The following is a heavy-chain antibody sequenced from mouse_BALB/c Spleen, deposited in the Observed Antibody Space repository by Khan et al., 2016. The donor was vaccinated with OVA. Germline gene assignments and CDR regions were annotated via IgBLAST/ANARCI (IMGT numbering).Heavy chain of an antibody. Sequence: VQLQQSGPELMKPGASVKISCKASGYSFTSYYIHWMIESHGTSLEWIGYIDPFSGATTYNQKFKGKATLTVDKSSNTAYIHLRNLTSEDSAVYYCTRHGYVAWFTYWGQGTLVTDSA. CDR3: TRHGYVAWFTY. D-gene: IGHD2-2*01. V-gene: IGHV1-31*01. CDR2: IDPFSGAT. J-gene: IGHJ3*01. CDR1: GYSFTSYY.